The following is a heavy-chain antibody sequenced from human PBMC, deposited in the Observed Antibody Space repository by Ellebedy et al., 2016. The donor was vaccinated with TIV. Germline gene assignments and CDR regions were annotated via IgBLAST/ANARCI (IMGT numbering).Heavy chain of an antibody. CDR3: ASESPSLDPSFAIYYYDTSGYYEH. D-gene: IGHD3-22*01. CDR1: GYTFALYT. CDR2: INTDTGNT. V-gene: IGHV1-3*04. Sequence: AASVKVSCKASGYTFALYTMHWVRQAPGQRLEWLGWINTDTGNTEYSQNFQGRLTITRDTSANTAYMELSSLRSEDTAVYYCASESPSLDPSFAIYYYDTSGYYEHWGQGTLVTVSS. J-gene: IGHJ4*02.